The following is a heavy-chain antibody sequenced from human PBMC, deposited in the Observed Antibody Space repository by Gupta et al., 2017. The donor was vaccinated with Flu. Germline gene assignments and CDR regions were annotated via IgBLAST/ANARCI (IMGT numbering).Heavy chain of an antibody. CDR3: ARGHWDS. Sequence: EVQLVESGGGLVQPGGSLSLSCAASGFTLRDPDVSWVRQAPGKAVEWVAFLSRRDYPDYTESVKGRFTISRDSTRNAVYLQMDSLRAEDTALYYCARGHWDSWGQGTLVTVSS. CDR1: GFTLRDPD. J-gene: IGHJ4*02. V-gene: IGHV3-48*03. CDR2: LSRRDYP.